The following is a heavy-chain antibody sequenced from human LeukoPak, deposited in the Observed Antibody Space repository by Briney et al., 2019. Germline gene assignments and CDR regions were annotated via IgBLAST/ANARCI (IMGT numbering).Heavy chain of an antibody. D-gene: IGHD2-2*01. V-gene: IGHV3-21*01. CDR3: ARSEDIVVVPAAPTCFDY. CDR2: ISSSSSYI. Sequence: PGGSLRVSCAASGFTFSSDAMSWVRQAPGKGLEWVSSISSSSSYIYYADSVKGRFTISRDNAKSSLYLQMNSLRAEDTAVYYCARSEDIVVVPAAPTCFDYRGQGTLVTVSS. J-gene: IGHJ4*02. CDR1: GFTFSSDA.